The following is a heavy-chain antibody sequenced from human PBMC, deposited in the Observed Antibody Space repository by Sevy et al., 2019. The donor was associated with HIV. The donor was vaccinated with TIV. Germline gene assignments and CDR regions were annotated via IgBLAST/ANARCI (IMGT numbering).Heavy chain of an antibody. Sequence: GGSPRLSCAASGFTFGEYGMHWVRQAPGKGLEWVAVISHDGRNHKYNADFVKGRFTISRDNSKNMVYLQMNSLRVEDTAIYYCARDRGEILRSAFKSWGQGTLVTVSS. J-gene: IGHJ4*02. CDR1: GFTFGEYG. D-gene: IGHD3-10*01. CDR3: ARDRGEILRSAFKS. CDR2: ISHDGRNHK. V-gene: IGHV3-33*08.